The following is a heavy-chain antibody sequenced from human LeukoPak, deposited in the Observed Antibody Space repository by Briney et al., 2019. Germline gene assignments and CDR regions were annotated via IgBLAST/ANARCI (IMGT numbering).Heavy chain of an antibody. CDR2: ISGRGGST. D-gene: IGHD6-13*01. J-gene: IGHJ4*02. Sequence: QAPXXXXEWVXAISGRGGSTYYADSVKGRFTISRENSKNTLYLQMNSLRAEDTAVYYCAKVGTDSSSWYSHLYFDYWGQGTLVTVSS. CDR3: AKVGTDSSSWYSHLYFDY. V-gene: IGHV3-23*01.